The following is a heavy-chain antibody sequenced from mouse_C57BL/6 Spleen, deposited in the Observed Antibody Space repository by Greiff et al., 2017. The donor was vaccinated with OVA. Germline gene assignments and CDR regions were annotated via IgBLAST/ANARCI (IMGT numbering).Heavy chain of an antibody. CDR1: GYTFTSYW. V-gene: IGHV1-69*01. D-gene: IGHD1-1*01. Sequence: QVQLKQPGAELVMPGASVKLSCKASGYTFTSYWMHWVKQRPGQGLEWIGEIDPSDSYTNYNQKFKGKSTLTVDKSSSTAYMQLSSLTSEDSAVYYCARRGGYYGSSYFDYWGQGTTLTVSS. CDR3: ARRGGYYGSSYFDY. J-gene: IGHJ2*01. CDR2: IDPSDSYT.